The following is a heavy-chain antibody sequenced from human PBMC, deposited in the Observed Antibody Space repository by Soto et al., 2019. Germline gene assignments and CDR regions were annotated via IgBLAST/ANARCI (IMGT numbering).Heavy chain of an antibody. D-gene: IGHD2-15*01. J-gene: IGHJ4*02. CDR1: GYSFTSYW. CDR3: AIECSGGSCTFDY. CDR2: IDPSDSYT. V-gene: IGHV5-10-1*01. Sequence: GESLKISCKGSGYSFTSYWISWVRQMPGKGLEWMGRIDPSDSYTNYSPSFQGHVTISADKSISTAYLQWSSLKASDTAMYYCAIECSGGSCTFDYWGQGTPVTVSS.